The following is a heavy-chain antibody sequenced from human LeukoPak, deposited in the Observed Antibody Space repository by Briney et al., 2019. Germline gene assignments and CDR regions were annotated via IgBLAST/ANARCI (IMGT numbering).Heavy chain of an antibody. CDR1: GFTFSTYW. J-gene: IGHJ4*02. D-gene: IGHD5-12*01. V-gene: IGHV3-74*01. CDR3: AKTYSRESGYDFFFHY. CDR2: ISNDASAT. Sequence: GGSLRLSCAASGFTFSTYWMHWVRQAPGEGLVWVSRISNDASATTYADSVKGRFTISRDNSKNTVYLQMNSLRVEDTAVYYCAKTYSRESGYDFFFHYWGQGTRVTVSS.